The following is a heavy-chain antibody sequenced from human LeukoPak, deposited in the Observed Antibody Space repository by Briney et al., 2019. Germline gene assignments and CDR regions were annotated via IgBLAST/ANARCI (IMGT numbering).Heavy chain of an antibody. J-gene: IGHJ4*02. V-gene: IGHV3-48*03. CDR2: ISSSGSTI. CDR1: GFTFSSYE. CDR3: ARDPPRIGYYYGSGSYLDY. D-gene: IGHD3-10*01. Sequence: GGSLRLSCAASGFTFSSYEMNWVRQAPGKGLEWVSYISSSGSTIYYADSVKGRFTISRDNAKNSLYLQMNSLRAEDTAVYYCARDPPRIGYYYGSGSYLDYWGQGTLVTVSS.